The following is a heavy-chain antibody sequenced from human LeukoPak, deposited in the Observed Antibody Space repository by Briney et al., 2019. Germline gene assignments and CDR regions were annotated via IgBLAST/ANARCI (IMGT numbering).Heavy chain of an antibody. CDR2: INPSGGST. Sequence: ASVKVSCKASGYTFTSYYMHWVRQAPGQGLEWMGIINPSGGSTSYAQKFQGRVTMTRDMSTSTVYMELSSLRSEDTAVYYCARVRHSGWYTDYWGQGTRVTVSS. J-gene: IGHJ4*02. CDR1: GYTFTSYY. D-gene: IGHD6-19*01. V-gene: IGHV1-46*01. CDR3: ARVRHSGWYTDY.